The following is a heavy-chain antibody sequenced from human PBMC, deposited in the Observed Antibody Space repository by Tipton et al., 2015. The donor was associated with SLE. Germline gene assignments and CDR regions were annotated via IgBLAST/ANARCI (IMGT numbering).Heavy chain of an antibody. Sequence: TLSLTCTVSRGSFSGYYWSWIRQPAVKGLEWIGRLHSSGSTKYNPSLNSRVTMSLDESRSQFSLTLSSVTAADTAVYYCARAVAIFGGVNRGYYMDVWGKGTTVTVSS. V-gene: IGHV4-4*07. CDR1: RGSFSGYY. J-gene: IGHJ6*03. CDR2: LHSSGST. CDR3: ARAVAIFGGVNRGYYMDV. D-gene: IGHD3-3*01.